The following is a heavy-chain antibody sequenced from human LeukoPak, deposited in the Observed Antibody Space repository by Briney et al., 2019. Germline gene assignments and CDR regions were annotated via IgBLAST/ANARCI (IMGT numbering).Heavy chain of an antibody. J-gene: IGHJ6*03. Sequence: SETLSLTCSVSGGSISSSSYYWGWLRQPPGKGLEWIGSIYYSETTYDNPSLKSRVTISIETSKNQFSLKLSSVTASDTAVYYCARQRADYYYYYVDVWGKGTTVAVS. V-gene: IGHV4-39*01. CDR2: IYYSETT. CDR1: GGSISSSSYY. CDR3: ARQRADYYYYYVDV.